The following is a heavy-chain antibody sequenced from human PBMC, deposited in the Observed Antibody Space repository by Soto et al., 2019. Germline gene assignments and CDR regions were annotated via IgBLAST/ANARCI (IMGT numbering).Heavy chain of an antibody. CDR3: ARVPDY. V-gene: IGHV4-59*12. Sequence: PSETLSLTCTVSGGSISSYYWSWIRQPPGKGLEWIGYIYHSGSTYYNPSLKSRVTISIDTSKNQFSLKLSSVTAADTAVYYCARVPDYWGQGILVTVSS. CDR1: GGSISSYY. J-gene: IGHJ4*02. D-gene: IGHD2-2*01. CDR2: IYHSGST.